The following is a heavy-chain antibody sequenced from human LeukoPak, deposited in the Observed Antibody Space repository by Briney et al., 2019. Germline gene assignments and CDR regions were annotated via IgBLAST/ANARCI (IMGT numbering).Heavy chain of an antibody. V-gene: IGHV4-61*02. Sequence: SETLSLTCSVSGVSITSGSYYWGWIRQSAGKGLEWMGRVHSSGDIYHNAAFRSRAAVSGDASKNQFSLQLNSVTAADTAVYYCARGASPKDAVFFDYWGQGALIIVSS. CDR3: ARGASPKDAVFFDY. CDR2: VHSSGDI. J-gene: IGHJ4*02. D-gene: IGHD3-16*01. CDR1: GVSITSGSYY.